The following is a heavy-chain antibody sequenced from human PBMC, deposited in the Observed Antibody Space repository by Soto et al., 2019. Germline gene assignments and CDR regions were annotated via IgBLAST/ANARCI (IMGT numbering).Heavy chain of an antibody. Sequence: PSETLSLTCAVYGASFSGFYWTWIRQPPGRGLEWIGEINHSGSTNYNASLKSRITISVDTSQNQFTLKVNSVTAADTAVYYCARSYSGSKFDYWGQGTQVTVSS. J-gene: IGHJ4*02. CDR1: GASFSGFY. V-gene: IGHV4-34*01. CDR2: INHSGST. CDR3: ARSYSGSKFDY. D-gene: IGHD3-10*01.